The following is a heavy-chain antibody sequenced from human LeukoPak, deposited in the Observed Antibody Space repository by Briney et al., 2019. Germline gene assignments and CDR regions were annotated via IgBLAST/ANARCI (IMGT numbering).Heavy chain of an antibody. Sequence: ASVKVSCKASGYTFTNYDIHWVRQATGQGLEWMGWMNPYSANTGYAQNFQGRITITRNTSISTAYMELSSLRSKDTAVYYCARTQRLVLRSPLDPWGQGTLVTVSS. CDR3: ARTQRLVLRSPLDP. D-gene: IGHD6-13*01. CDR2: MNPYSANT. CDR1: GYTFTNYD. J-gene: IGHJ5*02. V-gene: IGHV1-8*03.